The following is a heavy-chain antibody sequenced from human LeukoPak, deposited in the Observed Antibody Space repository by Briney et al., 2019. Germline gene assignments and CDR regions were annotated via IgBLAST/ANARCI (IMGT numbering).Heavy chain of an antibody. CDR3: ARDRVSGSYSGYFDY. D-gene: IGHD1-26*01. CDR1: GGTFSSYA. J-gene: IGHJ4*02. Sequence: GASVKVSCKASGGTFSSYAISWVRQAPGQGLEWMGRIIPIFGTANYAQKFQGRVTITTDESTSTAYMELSSLRSEDMAVYYCARDRVSGSYSGYFDYWGQGTLVTVSS. CDR2: IIPIFGTA. V-gene: IGHV1-69*05.